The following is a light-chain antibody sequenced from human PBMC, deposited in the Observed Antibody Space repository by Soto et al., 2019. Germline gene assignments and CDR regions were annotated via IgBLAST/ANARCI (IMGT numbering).Light chain of an antibody. CDR2: GAS. CDR1: QSVSSNY. V-gene: IGKV3-20*01. J-gene: IGKJ5*01. CDR3: QQYGSSPPIT. Sequence: EIVLTQSPGTVSLSPGERATLSCRASQSVSSNYLAWYQQKPGQAPRLLIYGASTMATGIPDRFSGSGSGTDFTLTTSRLEPEDFAVYYCQQYGSSPPITFGQGTRLEIK.